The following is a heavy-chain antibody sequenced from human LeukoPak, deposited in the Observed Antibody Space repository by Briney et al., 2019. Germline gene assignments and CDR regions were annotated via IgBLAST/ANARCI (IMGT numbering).Heavy chain of an antibody. J-gene: IGHJ4*02. CDR1: GFTFSSYA. V-gene: IGHV3-23*01. D-gene: IGHD3-22*01. Sequence: PGGSLRLSCAASGFTFSSYAMSWVRQAPGKGLEWVSAISGSGGSTYYADSVKGRFTISRDNSKNTLYLQMNSLRAEDTAVDYCAKDRNRWSRTYYYDSSASTCFDYWGQGTLVTVSS. CDR3: AKDRNRWSRTYYYDSSASTCFDY. CDR2: ISGSGGST.